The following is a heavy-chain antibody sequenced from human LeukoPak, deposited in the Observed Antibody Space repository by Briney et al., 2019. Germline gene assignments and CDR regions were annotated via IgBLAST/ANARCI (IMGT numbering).Heavy chain of an antibody. J-gene: IGHJ4*02. D-gene: IGHD5-24*01. CDR3: ARGDGYNFFDY. CDR1: GSTVSRNY. V-gene: IGHV3-66*01. Sequence: GGSLRLSCAASGSTVSRNYMSWVRQAPGKGLEWVSVFYIDGNTYYADSVKGRFTISRDNSKNTVYLQMNSLRAEDTAVYYCARGDGYNFFDYWGQGTLVTVSS. CDR2: FYIDGNT.